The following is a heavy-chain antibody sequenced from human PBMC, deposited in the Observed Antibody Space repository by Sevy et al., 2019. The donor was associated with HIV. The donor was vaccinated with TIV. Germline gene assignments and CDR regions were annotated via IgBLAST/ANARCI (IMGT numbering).Heavy chain of an antibody. J-gene: IGHJ4*02. CDR3: AGENAWGRGYS. D-gene: IGHD1-26*01. CDR2: NYYNGQI. V-gene: IGHV4-59*08. Sequence: SETLSLPCTVSGGSITSLYWNWIRQPPGKGLEWIGNNYYNGQINYNPSLKSRVTLSLDTSKNQFSLRLSSVTAADTAMYYCAGENAWGRGYSWGQGTLVTVSS. CDR1: GGSITSLY.